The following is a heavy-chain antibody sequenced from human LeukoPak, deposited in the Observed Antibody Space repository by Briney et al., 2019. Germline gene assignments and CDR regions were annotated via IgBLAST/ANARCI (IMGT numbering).Heavy chain of an antibody. V-gene: IGHV3-7*01. CDR1: GFTFSSYW. CDR3: ARDSSGRQTTGDY. CDR2: IKQDGSEK. Sequence: GGSLRLSCAASGFTFSSYWMSWVRQAPGKGLEWVANIKQDGSEKYYVDSVKGRFTISRDNAKNSLYLQMDSLRADDTAVYYCARDSSGRQTTGDYWGQGTLATVSS. D-gene: IGHD6-19*01. J-gene: IGHJ4*02.